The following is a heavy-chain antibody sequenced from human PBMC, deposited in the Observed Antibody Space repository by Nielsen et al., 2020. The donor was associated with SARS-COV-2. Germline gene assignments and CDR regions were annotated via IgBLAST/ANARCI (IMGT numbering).Heavy chain of an antibody. D-gene: IGHD2-2*03. V-gene: IGHV3-53*04. J-gene: IGHJ3*01. CDR2: MYSAGTT. Sequence: GGSLRLSCAASGFTFDDYAMHWVRQAPGKGLEWVSVMYSAGTTYYADSVKGRFTISRHSSENSLYLQMNSLRADDTALYYCARGGYCSSSSCYNAFDVWGEGTMVLVSS. CDR1: GFTFDDYA. CDR3: ARGGYCSSSSCYNAFDV.